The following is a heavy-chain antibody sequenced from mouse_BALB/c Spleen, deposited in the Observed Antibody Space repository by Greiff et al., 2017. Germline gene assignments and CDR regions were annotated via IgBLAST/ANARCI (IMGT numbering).Heavy chain of an antibody. J-gene: IGHJ2*01. CDR1: GFNIKDTY. CDR3: ARAYYGNYFDY. V-gene: IGHV14-3*02. CDR2: IDPANGNT. Sequence: VQLQQSGAELVKPGASVKLSCTASGFNIKDTYMHWVKQRPEQGLEWIGRIDPANGNTKYDPKFQGKATITADTSSNTAYLQLSSLTSEDTAVYYCARAYYGNYFDYWGQGTTLTVSS. D-gene: IGHD2-10*01.